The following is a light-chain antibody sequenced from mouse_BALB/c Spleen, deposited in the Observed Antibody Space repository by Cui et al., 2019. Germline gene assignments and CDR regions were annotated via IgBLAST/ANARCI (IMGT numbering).Light chain of an antibody. V-gene: IGKV12-44*01. J-gene: IGKJ5*01. CDR1: ENIYSY. CDR3: QHHYGTPLT. CDR2: NAK. Sequence: DIHVTQSPASLSASVGETVTITCRASENIYSYLAWYQQKQGKSPQLLVYNAKTLAEGVPSRFSGSGSGTQFSLKINSLQPEDFGSYYCQHHYGTPLTFGAGTKLGLK.